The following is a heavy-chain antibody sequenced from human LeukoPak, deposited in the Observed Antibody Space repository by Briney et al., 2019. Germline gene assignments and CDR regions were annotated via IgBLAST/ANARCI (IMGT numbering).Heavy chain of an antibody. CDR2: INHSGST. D-gene: IGHD2-2*01. Sequence: SETLSLTCAVYGGSFSGYYWSWIRQPPGKGLEWIGEINHSGSTNYNPSLKSRVTISVDTSKNQFSLKLSSVTAADTAVYYCARGHDVVVPAAPNNFDYWGQGTLVTVSS. CDR3: ARGHDVVVPAAPNNFDY. V-gene: IGHV4-34*01. CDR1: GGSFSGYY. J-gene: IGHJ4*02.